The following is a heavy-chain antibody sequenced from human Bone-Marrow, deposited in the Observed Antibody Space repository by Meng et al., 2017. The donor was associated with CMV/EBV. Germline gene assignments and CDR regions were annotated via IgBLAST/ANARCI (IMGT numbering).Heavy chain of an antibody. J-gene: IGHJ4*02. D-gene: IGHD2-2*01. CDR3: VRGWIYCSSSSCVVDY. Sequence: GESLKISCAASGFTFSNHAMHWVRQAPGKGLEWVALISYDDSNIYYADSVKGRFTISRDNSKSTLYLQMNSLRPDDTAVYYCVRGWIYCSSSSCVVDYWGQGTLVTVSS. CDR2: ISYDDSNI. V-gene: IGHV3-30-3*01. CDR1: GFTFSNHA.